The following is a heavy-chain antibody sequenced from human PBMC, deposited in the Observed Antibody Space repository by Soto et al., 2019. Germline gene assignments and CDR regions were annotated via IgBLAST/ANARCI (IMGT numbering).Heavy chain of an antibody. CDR1: GFTVNANF. D-gene: IGHD2-21*01. J-gene: IGHJ3*01. Sequence: EEQLVESGGGLVQPGGSLRLSCAVSGFTVNANFMNWVRQAPGKEPEWVAVLYSGPGTYYAESVKGRFTISREDSTNTLFLHLSNMRAEDTAVYYCARQCGGACSNAFTVWGQGTMVTVSS. CDR3: ARQCGGACSNAFTV. CDR2: LYSGPGT. V-gene: IGHV3-66*04.